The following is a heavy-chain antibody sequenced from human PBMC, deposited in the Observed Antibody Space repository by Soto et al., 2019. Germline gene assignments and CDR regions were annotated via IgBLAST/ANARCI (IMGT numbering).Heavy chain of an antibody. J-gene: IGHJ4*02. CDR1: GGSISSGGYY. Sequence: SETLSLTCTVSGGSISSGGYYWSWIRQHPGKGLEWIGYIYYSGSTNSNPSLKSRVTISVDTSKNQFSLKLSSVTAADTAVYYCARFPPPRFYGGNSYWGQGTLVTVSS. CDR3: ARFPPPRFYGGNSY. V-gene: IGHV4-61*08. CDR2: IYYSGST. D-gene: IGHD2-21*02.